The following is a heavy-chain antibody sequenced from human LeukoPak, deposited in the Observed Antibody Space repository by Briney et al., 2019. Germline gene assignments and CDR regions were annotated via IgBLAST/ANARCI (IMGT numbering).Heavy chain of an antibody. Sequence: SVKASCKASGFTFTSSAVQWVRQARGQRLEWIGWIVVGSGNTNYAQKFQERVTITRDMSTSTAYMELSSLRSEDTAVYYCAAVITMELTADYWGQGTLVTASS. J-gene: IGHJ4*02. CDR1: GFTFTSSA. CDR3: AAVITMELTADY. D-gene: IGHD3-10*01. V-gene: IGHV1-58*01. CDR2: IVVGSGNT.